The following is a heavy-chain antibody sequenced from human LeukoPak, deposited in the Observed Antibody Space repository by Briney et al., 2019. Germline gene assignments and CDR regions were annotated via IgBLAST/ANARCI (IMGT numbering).Heavy chain of an antibody. J-gene: IGHJ5*02. CDR1: GYTFTNYG. CDR2: ISTNSDIR. V-gene: IGHV1-18*01. Sequence: ASVKVSCKASGYTFTNYGISWVRQAPGQGLEWMGWISTNSDIRTYAQTLQGRFTMTTDTATTTAYMELNNLTFDDTAVCYCARDWDAMNNCFDPWGQGTPVTVSS. CDR3: ARDWDAMNNCFDP. D-gene: IGHD1-26*01.